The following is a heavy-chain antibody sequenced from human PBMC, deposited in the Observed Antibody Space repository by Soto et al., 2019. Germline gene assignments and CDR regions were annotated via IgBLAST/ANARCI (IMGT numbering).Heavy chain of an antibody. V-gene: IGHV4-59*06. D-gene: IGHD4-17*01. Sequence: SETLSLTCTVSGGSISSYYWSWIRQHPGKGLEWIGYIYYSGSTYYNPSLKSRVTISVDTSKNQFSLKLSSVTAADTAVYYCARVTTYLGGAFDIWGQGTMVTVSS. J-gene: IGHJ3*02. CDR1: GGSISSYY. CDR3: ARVTTYLGGAFDI. CDR2: IYYSGST.